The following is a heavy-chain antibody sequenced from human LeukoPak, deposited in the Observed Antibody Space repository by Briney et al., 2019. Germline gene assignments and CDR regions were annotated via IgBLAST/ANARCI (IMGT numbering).Heavy chain of an antibody. CDR3: ATETWKD. CDR2: VFRDGST. V-gene: IGHV3-53*01. J-gene: IGHJ4*02. CDR1: GFAVNSYY. D-gene: IGHD1-1*01. Sequence: GGSLRLSCAASGFAVNSYYMSWVRQAPGKGLEWVSAVFRDGSTSHADSVKGRFTISRDNSRNTVYLQMNSLRAEDTAVYYCATETWKDWGQGTLVTVPS.